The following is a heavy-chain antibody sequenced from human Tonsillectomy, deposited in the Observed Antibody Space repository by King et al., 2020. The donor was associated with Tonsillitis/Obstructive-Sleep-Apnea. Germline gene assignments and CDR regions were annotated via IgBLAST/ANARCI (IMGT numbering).Heavy chain of an antibody. V-gene: IGHV1-46*01. J-gene: IGHJ6*02. CDR1: GYTFTSYY. D-gene: IGHD2-2*01. CDR3: ARGAEVVPAAMRGYYYYGMDV. Sequence: QLVQSGAEVKKPGASVKVSCKASGYTFTSYYMYWVRQAPGQGLEWMGIINPSGGSTSYAQKFQGRVTMTRDTSTSTVYMELSSLRSEDTAVYYCARGAEVVPAAMRGYYYYGMDVWGQGTTVTVSS. CDR2: INPSGGST.